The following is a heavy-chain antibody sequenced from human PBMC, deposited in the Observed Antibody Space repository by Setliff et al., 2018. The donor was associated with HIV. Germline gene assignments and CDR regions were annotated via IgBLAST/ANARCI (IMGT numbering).Heavy chain of an antibody. V-gene: IGHV5-51*01. CDR1: GYSFTTYW. J-gene: IGHJ5*02. D-gene: IGHD3-22*01. Sequence: GESLKISCWVSGYSFTTYWIGWVRQMPGKGLEWMAILYPGDSDTRYSPSFQSQVTVSADKSIGTAYLQWNSLKASDTALYFCARAPNSPYYSNVWYADHWGQGTLVTVSS. CDR2: LYPGDSDT. CDR3: ARAPNSPYYSNVWYADH.